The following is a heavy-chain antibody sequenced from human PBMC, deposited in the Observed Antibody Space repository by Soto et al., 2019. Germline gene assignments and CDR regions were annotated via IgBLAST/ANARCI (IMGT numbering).Heavy chain of an antibody. V-gene: IGHV4-39*01. CDR1: GGSISSSSYY. CDR3: ARLPYYGSGSYYAAFDY. CDR2: IYYSGST. Sequence: QLQLQESGPGLVKPSETLSLTCTVSGGSISSSSYYWGWIRQPPGKGLEWIGSIYYSGSTYYNPSLKSRVTISVDTSKNQFSLKLSSVTAADTAVYYCARLPYYGSGSYYAAFDYWGQGTLVTVSS. J-gene: IGHJ4*02. D-gene: IGHD3-10*01.